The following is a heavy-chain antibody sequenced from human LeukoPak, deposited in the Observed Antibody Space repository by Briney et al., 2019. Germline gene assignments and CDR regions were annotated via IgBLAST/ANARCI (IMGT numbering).Heavy chain of an antibody. D-gene: IGHD2-21*02. CDR3: AKDSQLLQYVAYYYHGMDV. Sequence: ASVKVSCKASGYTFTDFFVHWVRQAPGQGLEWMGWINPNSGATNYAQKFQGRVTMTRDTSIGTAYMELTRLRSDDTALYYCAKDSQLLQYVAYYYHGMDVWGQGTTVTVSS. CDR2: INPNSGAT. CDR1: GYTFTDFF. J-gene: IGHJ6*02. V-gene: IGHV1-2*02.